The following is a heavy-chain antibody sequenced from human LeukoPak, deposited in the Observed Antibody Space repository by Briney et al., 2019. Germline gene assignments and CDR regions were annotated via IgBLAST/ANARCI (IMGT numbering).Heavy chain of an antibody. CDR3: AKDYGGNYTPRFDY. V-gene: IGHV3-43*02. D-gene: IGHD4-23*01. J-gene: IGHJ4*02. CDR2: ISGDGGST. Sequence: GGSLRLSCAASGFTFDDYAMHWVRQAPGKGLEWVSLISGDGGSTYYADSVKGRFTISRDNSKNTLYLQMNSLRAEDTAVYYCAKDYGGNYTPRFDYWGQGTLVTVSS. CDR1: GFTFDDYA.